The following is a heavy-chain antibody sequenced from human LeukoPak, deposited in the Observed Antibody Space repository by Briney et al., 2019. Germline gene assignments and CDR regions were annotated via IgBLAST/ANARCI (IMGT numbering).Heavy chain of an antibody. CDR2: ISYSGST. CDR1: GXSVSSGFDY. D-gene: IGHD1-1*01. CDR3: ARVPISLYYFDY. Sequence: TSETLSLTCTVSGXSVSSGFDYWSWIRQPPGKGLEWIGYISYSGSTNYNPSLKSRVTISVDTSKNQFSLKLSSVTSADTAVYYCARVPISLYYFDYWGQGTLVTVSS. V-gene: IGHV4-61*01. J-gene: IGHJ4*02.